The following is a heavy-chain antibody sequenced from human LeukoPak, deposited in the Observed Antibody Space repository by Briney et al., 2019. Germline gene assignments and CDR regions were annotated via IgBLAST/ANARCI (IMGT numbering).Heavy chain of an antibody. J-gene: IGHJ4*02. CDR3: ASPIGYSSGWYVVY. D-gene: IGHD6-19*01. CDR2: ISSSSSYI. CDR1: GFAFSSYS. Sequence: PGGSLRLSCAASGFAFSSYSMNWLRQAPGKGLEWVSSISSSSSYIYYADSVKGRFTISRDNAKNSLYLQMNSLRAEDTAVYYCASPIGYSSGWYVVYWGQGTLVTVSS. V-gene: IGHV3-21*01.